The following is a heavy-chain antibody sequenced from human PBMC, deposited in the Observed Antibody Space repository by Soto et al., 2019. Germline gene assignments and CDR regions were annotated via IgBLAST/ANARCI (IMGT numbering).Heavy chain of an antibody. CDR1: GYTFTSYG. D-gene: IGHD3-3*01. J-gene: IGHJ5*02. V-gene: IGHV1-18*01. Sequence: ASVKVSCKASGYTFTSYGISWVRQAPGQGLEWMGWISAYNGNTNYAQKLQGRVTMTTDTSTSTAYMELRSLRSDDTAVYYCARDVLRFLEWLSENRFDPWGQGTLVTVSS. CDR2: ISAYNGNT. CDR3: ARDVLRFLEWLSENRFDP.